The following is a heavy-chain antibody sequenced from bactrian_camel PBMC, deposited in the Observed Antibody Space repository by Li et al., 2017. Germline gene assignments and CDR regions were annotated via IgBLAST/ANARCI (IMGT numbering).Heavy chain of an antibody. CDR3: GAERPGIGSGGHCYSVNIAAGGKPDFGY. D-gene: IGHD2*01. V-gene: IGHV3-3*01. J-gene: IGHJ6*01. CDR2: MYLGGGNT. Sequence: HVQLVESGGGSVQPGGSLRLSCVASERGLNRNCMGWFRQVPGKEREWVATMYLGGGNTYYADSVKGRFTISRDNAKNMVYLQMNSLKPEDTAIYYCGAERPGIGSGGHCYSVNIAAGGKPDFGYWGQGTQVTVS. CDR1: ERGLNRNC.